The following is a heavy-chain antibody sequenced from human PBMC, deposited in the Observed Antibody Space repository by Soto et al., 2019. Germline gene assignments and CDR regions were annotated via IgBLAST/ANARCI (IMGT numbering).Heavy chain of an antibody. CDR3: ARSWNDYGDYPTSGLDY. CDR2: IYYSGST. V-gene: IGHV4-39*01. J-gene: IGHJ4*02. CDR1: GGSISSSSYY. Sequence: SETLSLTCTVSGGSISSSSYYWGWIRQPPGKGLEWIGSIYYSGSTYYNPSLKSRVTISVDTSKNQFSLKLSSVTAADTAVYYCARSWNDYGDYPTSGLDYWGQGPLVTVSS. D-gene: IGHD4-17*01.